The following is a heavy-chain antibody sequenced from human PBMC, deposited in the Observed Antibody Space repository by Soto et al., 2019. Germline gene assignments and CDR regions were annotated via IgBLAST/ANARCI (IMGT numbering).Heavy chain of an antibody. CDR3: ARSGRDGYKLGRQFDY. V-gene: IGHV4-59*01. CDR2: IYYSGST. D-gene: IGHD5-12*01. J-gene: IGHJ4*02. Sequence: PSETLSLTCTVSCGSMSSYYWSWIRQPPGKGLEWIGYIYYSGSTNYNPSLKSRVTISVDTSKNQFSLKLSSVTAADTAVYYCARSGRDGYKLGRQFDYWGQGTLVTVSS. CDR1: CGSMSSYY.